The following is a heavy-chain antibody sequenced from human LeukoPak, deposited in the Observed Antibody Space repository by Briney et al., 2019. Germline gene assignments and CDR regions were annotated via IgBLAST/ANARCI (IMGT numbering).Heavy chain of an antibody. D-gene: IGHD2-2*01. Sequence: PGGSLRLSCAASGFTFSSYSMNWVRQAPGKGLEWVSYISSSSSTIYYADSVKGRFTISRDNAKNSLYLQMNSLRAEDTAVYYCARGPYCSSTSCYYFDYWGQGTLVTVSS. CDR3: ARGPYCSSTSCYYFDY. V-gene: IGHV3-48*01. J-gene: IGHJ4*02. CDR1: GFTFSSYS. CDR2: ISSSSSTI.